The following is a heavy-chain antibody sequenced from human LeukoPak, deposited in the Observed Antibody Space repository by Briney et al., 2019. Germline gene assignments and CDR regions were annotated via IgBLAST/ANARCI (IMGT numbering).Heavy chain of an antibody. V-gene: IGHV3-21*01. J-gene: IGHJ3*01. D-gene: IGHD1-20*01. CDR3: ARAITGTRNAFHV. CDR2: ISSSSSYI. Sequence: GGSLRLSCAASGFTFSSYSMNWVRQAPGKGLEWVSSISSSSSYIYYADSVKGRFTISRDIAKKTLYLEMNSLRAEDTAVYYCARAITGTRNAFHVWGQGTMVTVSS. CDR1: GFTFSSYS.